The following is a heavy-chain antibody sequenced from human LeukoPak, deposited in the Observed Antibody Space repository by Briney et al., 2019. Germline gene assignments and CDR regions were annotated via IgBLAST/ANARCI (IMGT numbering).Heavy chain of an antibody. Sequence: SGGSLRLSCAASGFTFSSYGMQWVRQAPGKGLECMAVISNDGTNKYSADSVKGRFTISRDNSKNTLYLQMNSLRAEDTAVYYCARGPRTVGLLWFGESYYYGMDVWGQGTTVTVSS. J-gene: IGHJ6*02. CDR1: GFTFSSYG. V-gene: IGHV3-30*03. CDR2: ISNDGTNK. D-gene: IGHD3-10*01. CDR3: ARGPRTVGLLWFGESYYYGMDV.